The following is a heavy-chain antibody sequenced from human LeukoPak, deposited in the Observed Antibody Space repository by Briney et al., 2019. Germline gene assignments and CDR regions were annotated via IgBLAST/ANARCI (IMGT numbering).Heavy chain of an antibody. J-gene: IGHJ6*02. CDR2: ISYDGSNK. CDR3: ARAHCSGGSCYYYYYYGMDV. CDR1: GFTFSSYA. D-gene: IGHD2-15*01. V-gene: IGHV3-30-3*01. Sequence: GRSLRLSCAASGFTFSSYAMHWVRRAPGKGLEWVAVISYDGSNKYYADSVKGRFTISRDNSKNTLYLQMNSLRAEDTAVYYCARAHCSGGSCYYYYYYGMDVWGQGTTVTVSS.